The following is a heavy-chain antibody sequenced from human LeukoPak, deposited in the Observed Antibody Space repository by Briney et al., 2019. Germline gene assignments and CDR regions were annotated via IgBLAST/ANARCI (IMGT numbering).Heavy chain of an antibody. CDR1: GFTFSSYA. D-gene: IGHD6-19*01. CDR3: ARDIAVSGWWEYYFDY. CDR2: ISYDGSNK. V-gene: IGHV3-30-3*01. J-gene: IGHJ4*02. Sequence: GGSLRLSCAASGFTFSSYAMHWVRQAPGKGLEWVAVISYDGSNKYYADSVKGRFTISRDNSKNTLYLQMNSLRAEDTAVYYCARDIAVSGWWEYYFDYWGQGTLVTVSS.